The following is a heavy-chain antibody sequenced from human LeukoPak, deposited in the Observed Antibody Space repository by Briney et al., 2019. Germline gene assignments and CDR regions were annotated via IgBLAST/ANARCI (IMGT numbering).Heavy chain of an antibody. V-gene: IGHV4-59*01. Sequence: PSETLSLTCSVSGASMSGYYWSWIRQPPGKGLEWIGYIYYGGSTNYNPSLKSRVTISVDASKNQFSLKLSSMTAADTAVYYCARVESTRAIDYWGQGTLVTVSS. CDR3: ARVESTRAIDY. CDR1: GASMSGYY. J-gene: IGHJ4*02. D-gene: IGHD2-2*01. CDR2: IYYGGST.